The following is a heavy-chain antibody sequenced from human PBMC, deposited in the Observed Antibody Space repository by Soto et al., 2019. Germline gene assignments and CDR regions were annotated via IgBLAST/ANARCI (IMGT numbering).Heavy chain of an antibody. V-gene: IGHV3-33*01. CDR3: ARDSGYSSSWSDS. Sequence: QVQLVESGGGVVQPGRSLRLSCAASGFTFSSYGMHWVRQAPGKGLEWVAVIWYDGSNKYYADSVKGRFTISRDNSKNTLYLQMNSLSAEDTAVYYCARDSGYSSSWSDSWGQGTLVTVSS. CDR1: GFTFSSYG. J-gene: IGHJ5*01. D-gene: IGHD6-13*01. CDR2: IWYDGSNK.